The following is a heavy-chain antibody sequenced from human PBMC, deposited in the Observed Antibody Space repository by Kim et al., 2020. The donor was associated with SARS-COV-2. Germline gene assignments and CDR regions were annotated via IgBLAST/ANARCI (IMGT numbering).Heavy chain of an antibody. V-gene: IGHV1-2*02. J-gene: IGHJ4*02. CDR2: PNSGGT. CDR3: ARHYDY. D-gene: IGHD3-3*02. Sequence: PNSGGTRYAQKFQGRVTRTRDTSISTAYMELSRLKFDDTAVYYCARHYDYWGQGTLVTVSS.